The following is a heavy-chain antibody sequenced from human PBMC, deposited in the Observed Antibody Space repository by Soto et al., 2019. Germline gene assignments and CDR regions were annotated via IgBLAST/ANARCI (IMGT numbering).Heavy chain of an antibody. CDR2: IIPIFGTA. J-gene: IGHJ6*02. V-gene: IGHV1-69*12. CDR3: ARDGYCISTSCPEEGYYYGMDV. Sequence: QVQLVQSGAEVKKPGSSVKVSCKASGGTFSSYAISWVRQAPGQGLEWMGGIIPIFGTANYAQKFQGRVTITADESTSTAYMEVSSLRSEDTAVYYCARDGYCISTSCPEEGYYYGMDVCGQGTTVTVSS. CDR1: GGTFSSYA. D-gene: IGHD2-2*03.